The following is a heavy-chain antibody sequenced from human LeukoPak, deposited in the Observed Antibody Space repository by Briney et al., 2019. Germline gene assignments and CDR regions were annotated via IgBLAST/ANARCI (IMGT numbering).Heavy chain of an antibody. CDR1: GGSFSGYY. CDR2: INHSGST. J-gene: IGHJ4*02. CDR3: ARHSIWFGELPSPFNY. Sequence: SETLSLTCAVYGGSFSGYYWSWIRQPPGKGLEWIGEINHSGSTNYNPSLKSRVTISVDTSKNQFSLKLSSVTAADTAVYYCARHSIWFGELPSPFNYWGQGTLVTVSS. D-gene: IGHD3-10*01. V-gene: IGHV4-34*01.